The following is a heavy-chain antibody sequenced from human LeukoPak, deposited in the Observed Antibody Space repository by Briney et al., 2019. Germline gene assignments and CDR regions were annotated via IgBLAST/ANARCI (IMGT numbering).Heavy chain of an antibody. CDR2: INTNTGNP. D-gene: IGHD1-26*01. V-gene: IGHV7-4-1*02. Sequence: ASVRVSCKASGYTFASYGIHWVRQAPGQGLEWLGWINTNTGNPTYAQGFTGRFVFSLETSVSTSYLQISSLKAEDTAVYYCARGRGSSARLGYYFYYTDVWGQGTLVTVSS. J-gene: IGHJ4*02. CDR3: ARGRGSSARLGYYFYYTDV. CDR1: GYTFASYG.